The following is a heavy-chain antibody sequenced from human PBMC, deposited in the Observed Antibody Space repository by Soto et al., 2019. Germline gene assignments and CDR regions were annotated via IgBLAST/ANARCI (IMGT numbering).Heavy chain of an antibody. D-gene: IGHD2-21*01. CDR1: GFTFGIHW. J-gene: IGHJ5*02. Sequence: EVQVVESGGGLVQPGGSLRLSCAASGFTFGIHWMTWVRQVPGKGLEWVANINQDGSDKYYVDSVKGRFIISRDNAKDSLYLQMNSLRVEDKAVYYCATSMRHTLDPWGQGTLVTVS. V-gene: IGHV3-7*01. CDR2: INQDGSDK. CDR3: ATSMRHTLDP.